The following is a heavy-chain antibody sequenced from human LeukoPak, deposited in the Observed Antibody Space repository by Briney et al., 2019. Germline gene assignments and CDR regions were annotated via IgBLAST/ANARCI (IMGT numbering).Heavy chain of an antibody. J-gene: IGHJ3*02. D-gene: IGHD3-10*01. Sequence: GGSLRLSCAASGFTFSSYWMSWVRQAPGKGLEWVANIKQDGSEKYYVDSVKGRFTISRDNAKNSLYLQMNSLRAEDTAVYYCVRDPRRGFSPDAFDIWGQGTMVTVSS. CDR3: VRDPRRGFSPDAFDI. V-gene: IGHV3-7*01. CDR1: GFTFSSYW. CDR2: IKQDGSEK.